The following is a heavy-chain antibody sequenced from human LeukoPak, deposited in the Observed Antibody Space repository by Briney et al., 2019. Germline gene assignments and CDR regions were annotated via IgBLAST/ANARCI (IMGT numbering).Heavy chain of an antibody. V-gene: IGHV4-34*01. CDR1: GGSFSGYY. Sequence: SETLSLTCAVYGGSFSGYYWSWIRQPPGKGLGWIGEINHSGSTNYNPSLKSRVTISVDTSKNQFSLKLSSVTAADTAVYYCARLRGKAGLWSNFDYWGQGTLVTVPS. J-gene: IGHJ4*02. D-gene: IGHD5-18*01. CDR2: INHSGST. CDR3: ARLRGKAGLWSNFDY.